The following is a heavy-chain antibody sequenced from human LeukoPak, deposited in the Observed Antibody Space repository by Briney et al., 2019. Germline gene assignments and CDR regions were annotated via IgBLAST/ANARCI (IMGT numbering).Heavy chain of an antibody. Sequence: GASVKVSCKASGYTFTSYGISWVRQAPGQGLEWMGWISAYNGNTNYAQKLQGRVTMTADTSTSTAYMELRSLRSYDTAVYYCARIHGSGPYNYYYYMDVWGKGTTVTVSS. D-gene: IGHD6-19*01. J-gene: IGHJ6*03. V-gene: IGHV1-18*01. CDR2: ISAYNGNT. CDR1: GYTFTSYG. CDR3: ARIHGSGPYNYYYYMDV.